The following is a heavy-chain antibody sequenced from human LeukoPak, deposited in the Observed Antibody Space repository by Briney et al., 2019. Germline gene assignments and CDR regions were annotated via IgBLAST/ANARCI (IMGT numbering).Heavy chain of an antibody. CDR2: ISGSGGST. Sequence: GGSLRLSCAASGFTFSSYAMSWVRQAPGKGLEWVSAISGSGGSTYYADSVKGRFTISRDNSKNTLYLQMNSLRAEDTAVYYCAKGEYDYVWGSYPGDAFDIWGRGTMVTVSS. V-gene: IGHV3-23*01. CDR3: AKGEYDYVWGSYPGDAFDI. CDR1: GFTFSSYA. J-gene: IGHJ3*02. D-gene: IGHD3-16*02.